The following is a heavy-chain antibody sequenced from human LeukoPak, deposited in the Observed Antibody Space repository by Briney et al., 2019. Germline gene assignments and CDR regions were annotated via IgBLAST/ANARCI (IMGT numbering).Heavy chain of an antibody. Sequence: PSETLSLTCAVSGGSISSGGYSWSWIRQPPGKGLEWIGYIYHSGSTYYNPSLKSRVTISVDRSKNQFSLKLSSVTAADTAVYYCARDRNPRGRIAAAGKGYFDYWGQGTLVTVSS. V-gene: IGHV4-30-2*01. D-gene: IGHD6-13*01. CDR1: GGSISSGGYS. J-gene: IGHJ4*02. CDR2: IYHSGST. CDR3: ARDRNPRGRIAAAGKGYFDY.